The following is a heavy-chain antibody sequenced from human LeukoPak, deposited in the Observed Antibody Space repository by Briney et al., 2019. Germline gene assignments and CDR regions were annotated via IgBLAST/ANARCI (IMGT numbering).Heavy chain of an antibody. CDR3: ARVAFSGWYDDAFDI. J-gene: IGHJ3*02. CDR2: IKQDGSEK. CDR1: GFTFSSYG. D-gene: IGHD6-19*01. V-gene: IGHV3-7*01. Sequence: GGSLRLSCATSGFTFSSYGMNWVRQAPGKGLEWVANIKQDGSEKYYVDSVKGRFTISRDNAKNSRYLQMNSLRAEDTAVYYCARVAFSGWYDDAFDIWGQGTMVTVSS.